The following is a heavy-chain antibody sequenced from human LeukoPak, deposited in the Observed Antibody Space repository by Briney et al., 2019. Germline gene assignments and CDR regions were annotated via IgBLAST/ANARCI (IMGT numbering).Heavy chain of an antibody. V-gene: IGHV1-46*01. J-gene: IGHJ3*02. CDR2: INPSGGST. Sequence: AASVKVSCKPSGYSFTIYYIHWVRQAPGQGLEWMGIINPSGGSTTYAQKFQGRLTMASDTSTSTVYIELSSLRSEDTAMYYCARSSAYYNEADIWGQGTMVTVSS. CDR1: GYSFTIYY. CDR3: ARSSAYYNEADI. D-gene: IGHD1-26*01.